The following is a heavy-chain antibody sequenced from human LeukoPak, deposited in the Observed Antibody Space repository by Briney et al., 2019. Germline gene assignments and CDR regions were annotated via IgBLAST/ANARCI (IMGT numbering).Heavy chain of an antibody. CDR1: GFTVSSNY. Sequence: GGSLRLSCADSGFTVSSNYMSWVRQAPGKGLEWVSVFYSGGSRYYADSVKGRLTISRDNSKNTLYFQMNSLRAEDTAVYYCAGGTFYSGNSPFAFDIWGQGTVVTVSS. J-gene: IGHJ3*02. CDR3: AGGTFYSGNSPFAFDI. CDR2: FYSGGSR. V-gene: IGHV3-53*01. D-gene: IGHD4-23*01.